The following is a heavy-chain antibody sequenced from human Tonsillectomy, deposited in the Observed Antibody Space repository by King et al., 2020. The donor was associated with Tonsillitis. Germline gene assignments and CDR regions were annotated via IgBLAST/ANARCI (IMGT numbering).Heavy chain of an antibody. CDR3: ASGSYVWGSYRYDY. CDR2: IIPIPDIA. D-gene: IGHD3-16*02. J-gene: IGHJ4*02. CDR1: GGTFSNYA. Sequence: QLVQSGAEVKKPGSSVKVSCKASGGTFSNYAISWVRQAPGQGLEWMGTIIPIPDIAYYAQNFQGRVTITADKSTTTGYMELSSLRSEDTAVYYCASGSYVWGSYRYDYWGQGTLVTVSS. V-gene: IGHV1-69*04.